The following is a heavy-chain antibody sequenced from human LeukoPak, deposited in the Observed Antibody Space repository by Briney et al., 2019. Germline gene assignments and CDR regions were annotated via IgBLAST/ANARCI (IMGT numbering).Heavy chain of an antibody. D-gene: IGHD1-26*01. V-gene: IGHV4-59*08. CDR3: ARMVGPRYFDL. J-gene: IGHJ2*01. CDR2: IYYSGST. CDR1: GGSIGSYY. Sequence: SETLSLTCTVSGGSIGSYYWSWMRQPPGKGLEWIGYIYYSGSTNYNPSLKSRVTISVDTSKNQFSLKLSSVTAADTAVYYCARMVGPRYFDLWGRDTLVTVSS.